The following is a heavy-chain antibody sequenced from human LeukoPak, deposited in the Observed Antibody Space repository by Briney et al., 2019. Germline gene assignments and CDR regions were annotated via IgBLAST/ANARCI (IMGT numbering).Heavy chain of an antibody. V-gene: IGHV4-34*01. J-gene: IGHJ4*02. Sequence: PSETLPLTCAVYGGSFSGYYWSWIRQPPGKGLEWIGEINHSGSTNYNPSLKSRVTISVDTSKNQFSLKLSSVTAADTAVYYCARGHRYSSGWYVLDYWGQGTLVTVSS. CDR2: INHSGST. CDR1: GGSFSGYY. CDR3: ARGHRYSSGWYVLDY. D-gene: IGHD6-19*01.